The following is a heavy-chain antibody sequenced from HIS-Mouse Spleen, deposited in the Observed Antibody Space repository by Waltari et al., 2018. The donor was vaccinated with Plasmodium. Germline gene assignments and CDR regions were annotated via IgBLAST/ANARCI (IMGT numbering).Heavy chain of an antibody. D-gene: IGHD3-3*01. CDR3: ARAHYDFWSGYRFDY. CDR2: INHSGST. V-gene: IGHV4-34*01. Sequence: QVQLQQWGAGLLKPSETLSLPCAVYGGSFSGYYWSWIRQPPGKGLEWIGEINHSGSTNYNPSLKSRVTISVDTSKNQFSLKLSSVTAADTAVYYCARAHYDFWSGYRFDYWGQGTLVTVSS. J-gene: IGHJ4*02. CDR1: GGSFSGYY.